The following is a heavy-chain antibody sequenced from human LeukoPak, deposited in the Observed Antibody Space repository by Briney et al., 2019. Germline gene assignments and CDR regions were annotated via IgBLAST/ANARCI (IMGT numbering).Heavy chain of an antibody. J-gene: IGHJ6*02. CDR3: ARAHFWDYYYGMDV. D-gene: IGHD3-16*01. Sequence: GGSLRLSCAASGFTFSDYYMSWIRQAPGKGLEWVSYISSSGSTIYYADSVKGRFTISRDNAKNLLYLQMNSLRAEDTAVYYCARAHFWDYYYGMDVWGQGTTVTVSS. CDR2: ISSSGSTI. CDR1: GFTFSDYY. V-gene: IGHV3-11*01.